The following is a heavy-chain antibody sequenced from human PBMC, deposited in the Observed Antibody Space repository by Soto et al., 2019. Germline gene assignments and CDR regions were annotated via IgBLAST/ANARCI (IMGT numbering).Heavy chain of an antibody. J-gene: IGHJ6*01. CDR2: IIPIFPTP. Sequence: QVQLVQSGAEVKKPGSSVTVSCKASGGTFGNSAISWVRQAPGQGLEWMGGIIPIFPTPDYAQKFQGRVTHTDDDSPNKDYMELTSLRSKDPAVSYCARDKERQQLGGNYHYGIDVWRQGTPVTVSS. V-gene: IGHV1-69*12. CDR3: ARDKERQQLGGNYHYGIDV. D-gene: IGHD6-25*01. CDR1: GGTFGNSA.